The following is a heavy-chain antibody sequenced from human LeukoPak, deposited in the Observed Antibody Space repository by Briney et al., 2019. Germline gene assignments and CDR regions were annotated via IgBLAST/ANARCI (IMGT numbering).Heavy chain of an antibody. D-gene: IGHD3-22*01. J-gene: IGHJ4*02. CDR2: ISGSGGSA. Sequence: GSLRLSCAASRFSFSKYAMSWVRQAPGKGLEWVSGISGSGGSAYYADSVKGRFTISRDNSKNTLYLQMNSLRAEDTAVYYCAKSDDSSGYYYGIVYWGQGTLVTVSS. V-gene: IGHV3-23*01. CDR3: AKSDDSSGYYYGIVY. CDR1: RFSFSKYA.